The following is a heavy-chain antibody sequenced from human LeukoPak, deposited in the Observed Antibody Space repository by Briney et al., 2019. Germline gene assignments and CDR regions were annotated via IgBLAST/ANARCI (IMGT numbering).Heavy chain of an antibody. D-gene: IGHD6-13*01. Sequence: SVKVSCKASGGTFSSYAISRVRQAPGQGLEWMGGIFPIFGTANYAQKFQGRVTITADESTSTAYMELSSLRSEDTAVYYCASPRYWQQLVSYGMDVWGQGTTVTVSS. J-gene: IGHJ6*02. V-gene: IGHV1-69*13. CDR3: ASPRYWQQLVSYGMDV. CDR1: GGTFSSYA. CDR2: IFPIFGTA.